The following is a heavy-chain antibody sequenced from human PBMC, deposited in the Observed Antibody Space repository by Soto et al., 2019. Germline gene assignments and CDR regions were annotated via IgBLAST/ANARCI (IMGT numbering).Heavy chain of an antibody. CDR1: GYTFTGYY. V-gene: IGHV1-2*04. Sequence: GASVKVSCKASGYTFTGYYMHWVRQAPGQGLEWMGWINPNSGGTNYAQKFQGWVTMTRDTSISTAYMELSRLRSDDTAVYYCARGRNPSDYYYYYGMDVWGQGTTVTVSS. CDR2: INPNSGGT. J-gene: IGHJ6*02. CDR3: ARGRNPSDYYYYYGMDV. D-gene: IGHD1-1*01.